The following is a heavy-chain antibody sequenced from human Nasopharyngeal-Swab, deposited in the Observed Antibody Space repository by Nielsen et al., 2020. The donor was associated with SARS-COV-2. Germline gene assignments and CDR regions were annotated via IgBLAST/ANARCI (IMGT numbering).Heavy chain of an antibody. Sequence: GGSLRLSCAASGFTFRSYVINWVRQAPGKGLEWVSSIGGSGASTYYADSVKGRFTISRDNSENMLYLQMNSLRAEDTAVYYCASRTVFGVVTFYYYFGMDVWGQGTTVTVSS. J-gene: IGHJ6*02. V-gene: IGHV3-23*01. CDR3: ASRTVFGVVTFYYYFGMDV. CDR1: GFTFRSYV. CDR2: IGGSGAST. D-gene: IGHD3-3*01.